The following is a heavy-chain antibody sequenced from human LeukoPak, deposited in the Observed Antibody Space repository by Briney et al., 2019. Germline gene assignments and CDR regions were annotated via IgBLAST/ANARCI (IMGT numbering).Heavy chain of an antibody. V-gene: IGHV3-48*01. Sequence: GVSLRLSCAASGFTFSSYSMNWVRQAPGKGLEWVSYISSSSSTIYYADSVKGRFTISRDNAKNSLYLQMNSLRAEDTAVYYCARVKSQYYSWDWFDPWGQGTLVTVSS. J-gene: IGHJ5*02. CDR1: GFTFSSYS. CDR2: ISSSSSTI. D-gene: IGHD3-16*01. CDR3: ARVKSQYYSWDWFDP.